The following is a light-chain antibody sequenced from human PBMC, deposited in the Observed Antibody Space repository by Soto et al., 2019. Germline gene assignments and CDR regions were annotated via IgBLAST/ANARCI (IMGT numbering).Light chain of an antibody. CDR1: SSDVGGYHH. V-gene: IGLV2-14*01. CDR2: EVS. CDR3: FSYTSSTAYV. J-gene: IGLJ1*01. Sequence: QSVLTQPASVSGSPGQSITISCTGTSSDVGGYHHVSWYQLHPGKAPKLMVYEVSNRPSGVSNRFSGSKSGNTASLTISGLQAEDEADYYCFSYTSSTAYVFGTGTKVTVL.